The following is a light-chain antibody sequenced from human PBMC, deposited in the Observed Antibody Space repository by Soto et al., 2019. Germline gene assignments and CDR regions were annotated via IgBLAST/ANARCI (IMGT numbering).Light chain of an antibody. CDR2: NVY. CDR3: SSYTVSRTYV. CDR1: SRDVGAFNF. J-gene: IGLJ1*01. Sequence: QSALTQPASVSGSPGQSITISCTGTSRDVGAFNFVSWHQQHPGKAPKLMIYNVYDRPSGVSYRFSGSKYGNTASLTISGLQGEDEADYYCSSYTVSRTYVFGTGTKVNVL. V-gene: IGLV2-14*03.